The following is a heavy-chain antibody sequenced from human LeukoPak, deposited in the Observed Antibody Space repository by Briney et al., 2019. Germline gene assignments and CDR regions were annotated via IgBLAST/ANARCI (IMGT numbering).Heavy chain of an antibody. J-gene: IGHJ5*02. Sequence: GASVKVSCKASEYTFTGYYMHWVRQAPGQGLEWMGWINPNSGGTNYAQKFQGRVTMTRDTSISTAYMELSRLRSDDTAVYYCASTGYLLSDKESNWFDPWGQGTLVTVSS. D-gene: IGHD2-15*01. V-gene: IGHV1-2*02. CDR1: EYTFTGYY. CDR2: INPNSGGT. CDR3: ASTGYLLSDKESNWFDP.